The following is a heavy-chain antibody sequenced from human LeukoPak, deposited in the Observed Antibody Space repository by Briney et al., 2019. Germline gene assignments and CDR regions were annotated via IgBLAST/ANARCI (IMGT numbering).Heavy chain of an antibody. D-gene: IGHD3-16*02. CDR1: GGSISSSSYY. Sequence: PSETLSLTCTVSGGSISSSSYYWGWIRQPPGKGLEWIGSIYYSGSTYYNPSLKSRVTISVDTSKNQFSLKLSSVTAADTAVYYCARGAPAPDYVWGSYRYEFDYWGQGTLVTVSS. J-gene: IGHJ4*02. CDR2: IYYSGST. V-gene: IGHV4-39*01. CDR3: ARGAPAPDYVWGSYRYEFDY.